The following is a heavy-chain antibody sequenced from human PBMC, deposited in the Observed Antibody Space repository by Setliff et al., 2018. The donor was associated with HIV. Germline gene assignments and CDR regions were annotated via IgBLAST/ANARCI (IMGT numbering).Heavy chain of an antibody. V-gene: IGHV3-74*01. CDR1: GFTLRSYK. CDR2: INSGDTTT. J-gene: IGHJ3*02. Sequence: GGSLRLSCAASGFTLRSYKMHWVRQGPGKGLVWVSRINSGDTTTNYADSVKGRFTISRDDAKNTLFLQINSLRAEDTAVYYCAKVRLMFLDDAFDIWGQGTMVTVSS. D-gene: IGHD5-12*01. CDR3: AKVRLMFLDDAFDI.